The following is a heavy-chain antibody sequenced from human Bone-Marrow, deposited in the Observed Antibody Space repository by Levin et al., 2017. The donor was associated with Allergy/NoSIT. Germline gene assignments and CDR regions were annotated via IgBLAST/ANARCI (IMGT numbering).Heavy chain of an antibody. J-gene: IGHJ4*02. V-gene: IGHV4-34*01. Sequence: SQTLSLTCAVYGGSFSGYYWSWIRQPPGKGLEWIGEINHSGSTNYNPSLKSRVTISVDTSKNQFSLKLSSVTAADTAVYYCAARTRLLWFGETDYWGQGTLVTVSS. CDR2: INHSGST. CDR1: GGSFSGYY. D-gene: IGHD3-10*01. CDR3: AARTRLLWFGETDY.